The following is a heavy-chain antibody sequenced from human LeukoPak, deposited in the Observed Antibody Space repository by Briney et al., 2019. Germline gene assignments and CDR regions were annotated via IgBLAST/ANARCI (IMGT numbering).Heavy chain of an antibody. CDR2: ISSSSSYI. V-gene: IGHV3-21*01. J-gene: IGHJ4*02. CDR1: GFTFSSYS. D-gene: IGHD3-22*01. CDR3: ARDPDSSGPGVNFDY. Sequence: GGSLRLSCAASGFTFSSYSMNWVRQAPGKGLEWVSSISSSSSYIYYADSVKGRFTISRDNAKNSLYLQMNSLRAEDTAVYYCARDPDSSGPGVNFDYWGQGTLVTVSS.